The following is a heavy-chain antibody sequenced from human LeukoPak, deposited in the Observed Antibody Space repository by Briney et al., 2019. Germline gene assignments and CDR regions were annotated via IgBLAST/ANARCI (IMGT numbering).Heavy chain of an antibody. J-gene: IGHJ4*02. V-gene: IGHV1-18*01. Sequence: ASVKVPCKASGYTFTNYAITWVRQAPGQGLEWMGWISAYDGSTNYAQKFQGRVTMTTDPSTSTAYMELRSLRSDDTAVYYCAREAGSGSWYPFDYWGQGTLVTVPS. CDR2: ISAYDGST. CDR3: AREAGSGSWYPFDY. CDR1: GYTFTNYA. D-gene: IGHD6-13*01.